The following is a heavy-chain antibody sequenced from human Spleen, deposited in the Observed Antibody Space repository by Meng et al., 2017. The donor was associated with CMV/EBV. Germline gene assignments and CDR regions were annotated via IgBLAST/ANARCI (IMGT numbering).Heavy chain of an antibody. Sequence: SETLSLTCTVSGGSISSSSYYWGWIRQPPGKGLEWIGSIYYSGSTYYNPSLKSRVTISIATSKNQFSMKWSSVTAADTAVYYCARGLYYYDSVRYYRVQSVHNLFDPWGQGTLVTVSS. CDR3: ARGLYYYDSVRYYRVQSVHNLFDP. J-gene: IGHJ5*02. CDR1: GGSISSSSYY. CDR2: IYYSGST. V-gene: IGHV4-39*07. D-gene: IGHD3-10*01.